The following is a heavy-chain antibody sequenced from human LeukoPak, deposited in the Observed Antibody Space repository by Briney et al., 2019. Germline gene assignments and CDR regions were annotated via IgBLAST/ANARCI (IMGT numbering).Heavy chain of an antibody. CDR3: VRAVREWLVQYYFDY. Sequence: SETLSLTCTVSGYSISSGYYWGWIRQPPGKGLEWIGSIYHSGSTYYNPSLKSRVTISVDTSKNQFSLKLSSVTAADTAVYYCVRAVREWLVQYYFDYWGQGTLVTVSS. CDR2: IYHSGST. CDR1: GYSISSGYY. D-gene: IGHD6-19*01. J-gene: IGHJ4*02. V-gene: IGHV4-38-2*02.